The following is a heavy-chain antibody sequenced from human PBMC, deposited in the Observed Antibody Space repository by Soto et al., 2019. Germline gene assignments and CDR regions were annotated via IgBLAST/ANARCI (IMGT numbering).Heavy chain of an antibody. CDR2: INPYNGKT. J-gene: IGHJ4*02. CDR1: GYIFTSWR. V-gene: IGHV1-18*01. Sequence: GASVKVSCKASGYIFTSWRITWVRQAPGQGLEYMGWINPYNGKTNYAQKFQGRVTMTTDTSTNTAYMELGSLRSDDTAVYYCATKNYFDSWGQGTLVTVSS. D-gene: IGHD1-1*01. CDR3: ATKNYFDS.